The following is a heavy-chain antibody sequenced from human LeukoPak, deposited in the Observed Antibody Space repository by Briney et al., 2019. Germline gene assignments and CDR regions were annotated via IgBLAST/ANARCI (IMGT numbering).Heavy chain of an antibody. D-gene: IGHD5-18*01. Sequence: PSETLSLICTVSGGSISSYYWSWIRQLAGKGLEWIGRIYTSGSTNYNPSLRSRVTMSVDTSKNQFSLKLSSVTAADTAVYYCARAEVNTADFDYWGQGTLVTVSS. CDR1: GGSISSYY. V-gene: IGHV4-4*07. CDR3: ARAEVNTADFDY. CDR2: IYTSGST. J-gene: IGHJ4*02.